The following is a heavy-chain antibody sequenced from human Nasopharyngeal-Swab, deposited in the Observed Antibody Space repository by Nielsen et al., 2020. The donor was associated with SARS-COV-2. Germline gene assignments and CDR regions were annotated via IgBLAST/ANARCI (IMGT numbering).Heavy chain of an antibody. Sequence: SETLSLTCAVYGGSFSGYYWSWIRQPPGKGLEWIGEINHSGSTNYDPSLKSRATISVDTSKNQFSLKLSSVTAADTAVYYCARGSDYDFWSGYLFDPWGQGTLVTVSS. J-gene: IGHJ5*02. V-gene: IGHV4-34*01. CDR3: ARGSDYDFWSGYLFDP. D-gene: IGHD3-3*01. CDR2: INHSGST. CDR1: GGSFSGYY.